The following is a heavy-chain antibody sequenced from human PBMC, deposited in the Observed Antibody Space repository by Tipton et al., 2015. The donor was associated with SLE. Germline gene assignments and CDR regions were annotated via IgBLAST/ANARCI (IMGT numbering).Heavy chain of an antibody. J-gene: IGHJ6*03. CDR1: GGSISSSNHY. CDR2: INTGGGT. CDR3: VRGPWAYYYYMDV. V-gene: IGHV4-39*07. Sequence: TLSLTCTVSGGSISSSNHYWGWIRQPPGKGLEWIGNINTGGGTYRNPSLMSRVTISVDTSKTQFSLIVTSVTAADTAVYYCVRGPWAYYYYMDVWGKGTKVTVSS. D-gene: IGHD7-27*01.